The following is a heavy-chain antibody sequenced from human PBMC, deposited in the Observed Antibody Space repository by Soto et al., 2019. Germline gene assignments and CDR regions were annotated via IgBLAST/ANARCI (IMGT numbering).Heavy chain of an antibody. J-gene: IGHJ6*01. V-gene: IGHV1-69*13. CDR1: GGTFNTHA. CDR2: IVPIYGIP. Sequence: SVKVSCKTSGGTFNTHAISWVRQAAGHGFEWMGGIVPIYGIPSHAQKFQGRVTITADEPTTTVYMELSSLRSDDTAVYYCARGPNWNARYSSYGMEVWGQGTTVSVS. D-gene: IGHD1-1*01. CDR3: ARGPNWNARYSSYGMEV.